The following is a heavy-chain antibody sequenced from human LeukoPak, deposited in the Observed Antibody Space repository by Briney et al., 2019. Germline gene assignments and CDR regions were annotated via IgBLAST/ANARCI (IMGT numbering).Heavy chain of an antibody. Sequence: GRSLRLTCAASGFIFGAYALHWVRQAPGKGLEWVAVISYDGSNKYYVDSVKGRITISRDKSKNTVYLQMNSLRVEDTAVYYCARDAGTDGTYFDYWGQGTLVTVSS. D-gene: IGHD1-1*01. V-gene: IGHV3-30*04. CDR1: GFIFGAYA. CDR2: ISYDGSNK. CDR3: ARDAGTDGTYFDY. J-gene: IGHJ4*02.